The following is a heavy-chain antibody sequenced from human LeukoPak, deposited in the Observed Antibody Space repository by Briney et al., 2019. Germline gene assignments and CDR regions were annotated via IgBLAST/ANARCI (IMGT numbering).Heavy chain of an antibody. CDR2: ISYDGSNK. CDR3: ARDGMHIVVVTAPYYFDY. D-gene: IGHD2-21*02. J-gene: IGHJ4*02. Sequence: PGGSLRLSCAAFGFTFSTYGMHWVRQAPGKGLEWVAVISYDGSNKYYADSVKGRFTISRDNSKNTLYLQMNSLRAEDTAVYYCARDGMHIVVVTAPYYFDYWGQGTLVTVSS. V-gene: IGHV3-30*19. CDR1: GFTFSTYG.